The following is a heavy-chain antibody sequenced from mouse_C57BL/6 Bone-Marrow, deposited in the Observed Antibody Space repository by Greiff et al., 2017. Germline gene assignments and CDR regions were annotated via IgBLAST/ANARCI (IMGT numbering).Heavy chain of an antibody. J-gene: IGHJ3*01. CDR2: INPNYGTP. D-gene: IGHD3-2*01. CDR1: GYSFTDYN. V-gene: IGHV1-39*01. CDR3: ARSRDSSGYVGFAY. Sequence: VQLQQSGPELVKPGASVKISCKASGYSFTDYNMNWVKQSNGKSLEWIGVINPNYGTPSYNQKFKGKATLTVAQSSSTAYMQLNSLTSEDSAVYYCARSRDSSGYVGFAYWGQGTLVTVSA.